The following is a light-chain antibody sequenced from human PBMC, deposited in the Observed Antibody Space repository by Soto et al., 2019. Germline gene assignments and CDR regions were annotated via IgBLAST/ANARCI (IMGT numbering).Light chain of an antibody. CDR3: QQYHDTGT. CDR2: GAS. V-gene: IGKV3-15*01. J-gene: IGKJ1*01. Sequence: EIVMTQSPATLSVSPVERATLSCRASQSVRSNLAWYQQKPGQAPRLLIYGASTRATGIPDRFSGSGSGTDFTLTINSLEPEDFAVYYCQQYHDTGTFGQGTKVDIK. CDR1: QSVRSN.